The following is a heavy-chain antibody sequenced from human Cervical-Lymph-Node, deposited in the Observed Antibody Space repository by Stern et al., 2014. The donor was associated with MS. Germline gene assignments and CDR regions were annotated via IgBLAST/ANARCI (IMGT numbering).Heavy chain of an antibody. CDR3: ARERHSMDV. CDR1: GYSFTAYY. J-gene: IGHJ6*02. CDR2: IDPKSGGT. V-gene: IGHV1-2*02. Sequence: VQLVESGAEVKKPGASVKVSCKASGYSFTAYYMHWVRQAPGQGLEWMGWIDPKSGGTKSAQNFQGRVTMTRDTSISTFYMELSGLTSDDTAVFYCARERHSMDVWGQGTTVTVSS.